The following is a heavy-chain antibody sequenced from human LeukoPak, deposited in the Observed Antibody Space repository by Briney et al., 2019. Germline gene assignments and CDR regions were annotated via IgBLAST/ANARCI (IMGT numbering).Heavy chain of an antibody. D-gene: IGHD6-13*01. CDR2: INPNSGGT. J-gene: IGHJ5*02. V-gene: IGHV1-2*02. CDR1: GYTFTGYY. Sequence: ASVKVSCKASGYTFTGYYMHWVRQAPGQGLEWMGWINPNSGGTNYAQKFQGRVTMTRDTSISTAYMELSRLRSDDTAVYYCARVVRGAAAGINWFDPWGQGTLVTVSS. CDR3: ARVVRGAAAGINWFDP.